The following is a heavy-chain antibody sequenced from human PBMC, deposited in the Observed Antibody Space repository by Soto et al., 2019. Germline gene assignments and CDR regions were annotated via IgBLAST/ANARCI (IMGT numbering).Heavy chain of an antibody. J-gene: IGHJ6*03. D-gene: IGHD3-3*01. Sequence: GGSLRLSCAASGFTFNTYTMNWVRQAPGKGLEWVSYISSTGCSIYYADSVKGRFTISRDNAKNSLYLQMNSLRAEDTAVYYCARRFLEWLPHYYYYYMDVWGKGTTVTVSS. CDR2: ISSTGCSI. V-gene: IGHV3-48*04. CDR1: GFTFNTYT. CDR3: ARRFLEWLPHYYYYYMDV.